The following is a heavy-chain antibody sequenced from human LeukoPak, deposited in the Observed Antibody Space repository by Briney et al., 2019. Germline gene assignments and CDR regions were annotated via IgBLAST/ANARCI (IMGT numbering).Heavy chain of an antibody. CDR2: IYPSGGGT. V-gene: IGHV1-46*01. J-gene: IGHJ4*02. CDR3: ARQSREELLGIDY. D-gene: IGHD1-26*01. CDR1: GYTFTSYY. Sequence: ASVKVSCKASGYTFTSYYMHWVRQAPGQGLEWMGIIYPSGGGTSYAQKFQGRVTMTRDTSTSTVYMELSSLRSEDTAVYYCARQSREELLGIDYWGQGTLVTVSS.